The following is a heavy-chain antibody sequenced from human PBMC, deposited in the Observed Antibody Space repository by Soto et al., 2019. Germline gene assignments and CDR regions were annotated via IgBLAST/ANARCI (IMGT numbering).Heavy chain of an antibody. J-gene: IGHJ6*02. CDR2: ISSGSITI. D-gene: IGHD6-6*01. CDR3: ATGGSSSDNGMDV. Sequence: EVQLVESGGGLVQPGGSLRLSCAASGFTFSSYSMNWVRQAPGKGLEWVSYISSGSITIYYADSVKGRFTISRDNAKNSLYLQMNSLRDEDTAVYYCATGGSSSDNGMDVWGQGTTVTVSS. CDR1: GFTFSSYS. V-gene: IGHV3-48*02.